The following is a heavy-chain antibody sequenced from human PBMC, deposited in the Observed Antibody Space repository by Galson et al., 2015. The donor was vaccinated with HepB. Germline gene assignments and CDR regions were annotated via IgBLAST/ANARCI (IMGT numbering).Heavy chain of an antibody. CDR3: ARDVSEGSQQYLVIVPTASDY. V-gene: IGHV1-46*01. CDR1: GYTFTTYY. J-gene: IGHJ4*02. Sequence: SVKVSCKASGYTFTTYYIHWVRQAPGQGFEWMGIINPSGGRTTYAQKFQGRLSMTTDTSTNTIYMELSSLRSEDTAIYFCARDVSEGSQQYLVIVPTASDYWGQGTLVTVSS. D-gene: IGHD2/OR15-2a*01. CDR2: INPSGGRT.